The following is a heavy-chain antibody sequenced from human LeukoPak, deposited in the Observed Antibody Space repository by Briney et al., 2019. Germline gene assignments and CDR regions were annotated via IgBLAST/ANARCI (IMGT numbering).Heavy chain of an antibody. Sequence: GGSLRLSCAASGFTFSSYSMNWVRQAPGKGLEWVSVISSSRSYIYYADSVKSRFTIYRDNAKNSLYLQMNRLRADDTAVYYCARYSMDGYYYYYGMDVWGQGTTVTVSS. D-gene: IGHD1-26*01. V-gene: IGHV3-21*01. CDR1: GFTFSSYS. CDR2: ISSSRSYI. J-gene: IGHJ6*02. CDR3: ARYSMDGYYYYYGMDV.